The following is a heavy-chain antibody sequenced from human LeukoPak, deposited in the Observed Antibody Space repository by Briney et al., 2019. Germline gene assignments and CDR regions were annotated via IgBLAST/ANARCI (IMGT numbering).Heavy chain of an antibody. V-gene: IGHV4-38-2*02. CDR2: IYHSGST. Sequence: PSETLSLTCTVSGYSISSGYYWGWIRQPPGKGLEWIGSIYHSGSTYYNPSLKSRVTISVDTSKNQFSLKLSSVTAADTAVYYCARVGMYYYGSGSTFNWFDPWGQGTLVTVSS. CDR1: GYSISSGYY. D-gene: IGHD3-10*01. CDR3: ARVGMYYYGSGSTFNWFDP. J-gene: IGHJ5*02.